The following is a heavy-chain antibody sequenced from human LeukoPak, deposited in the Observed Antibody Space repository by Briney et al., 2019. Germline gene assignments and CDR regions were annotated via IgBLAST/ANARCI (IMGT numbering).Heavy chain of an antibody. CDR1: EFTFSSYS. CDR3: ARIPVAAAGTWLRDY. Sequence: GGSLRLSCAAPEFTFSSYSMNWVRQAPGKGLEWLSYISSSSSYIYYADSVKGRFTISRDNAKNSLYLQMNSLRAEDTAVYYCARIPVAAAGTWLRDYWGQGTLVTVSS. CDR2: ISSSSSYI. D-gene: IGHD6-13*01. J-gene: IGHJ4*02. V-gene: IGHV3-21*05.